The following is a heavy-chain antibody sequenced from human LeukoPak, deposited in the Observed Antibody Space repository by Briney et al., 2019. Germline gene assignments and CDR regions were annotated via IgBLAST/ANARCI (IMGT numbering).Heavy chain of an antibody. CDR2: INHSGST. D-gene: IGHD6-6*01. V-gene: IGHV4-34*01. J-gene: IGHJ4*02. CDR1: GGSLSGYY. CDR3: ARLYTSDIKYDH. Sequence: PSETLSLTCAVYGGSLSGYYWSWIRQPPGKGLEWIGEINHSGSTKYNPSLKSRVTISVDTSKNQFSLKLSSVTAADTGVYYCARLYTSDIKYDHWNQGTLVTVSS.